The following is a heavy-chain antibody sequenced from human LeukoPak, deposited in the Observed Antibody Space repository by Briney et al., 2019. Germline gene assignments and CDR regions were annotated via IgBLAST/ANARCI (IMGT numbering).Heavy chain of an antibody. CDR3: ARDTYYYGSGSYNDY. J-gene: IGHJ4*02. D-gene: IGHD3-10*01. Sequence: GGSLRLSCAASGFTFSSYEMSWVRQAPGKGLEWVSYISSSGSTIYYADSVKGRFTISRDNAKNSLYLQMNSLRAEDTAVYYCARDTYYYGSGSYNDYWGQGTLVTVSS. CDR2: ISSSGSTI. V-gene: IGHV3-48*03. CDR1: GFTFSSYE.